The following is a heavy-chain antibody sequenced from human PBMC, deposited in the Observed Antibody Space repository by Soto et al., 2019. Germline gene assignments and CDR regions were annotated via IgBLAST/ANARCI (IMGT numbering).Heavy chain of an antibody. CDR3: ARAYYHILTGYPYFDY. Sequence: SETLSLTCTVSGGSISSYYWSWIRQPPGKGLEWIGYIYYSGSTNYNPSLKSRVTISVDTSKNQFSLKLSSVTAADTAVYYCARAYYHILTGYPYFDYWGQGTLVTVSS. CDR2: IYYSGST. CDR1: GGSISSYY. V-gene: IGHV4-59*01. J-gene: IGHJ4*02. D-gene: IGHD3-9*01.